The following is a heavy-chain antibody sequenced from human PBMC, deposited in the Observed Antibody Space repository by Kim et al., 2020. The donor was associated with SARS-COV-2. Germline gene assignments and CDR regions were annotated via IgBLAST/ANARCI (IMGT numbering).Heavy chain of an antibody. D-gene: IGHD3-22*01. V-gene: IGHV1-69*13. Sequence: SVQVSCKASGGTVSNYAISWVRQTPGQGLEWMGGIIPMFGTANYAQNFQGRVTIIADESTNTVYMELSNLRSEDTAVYYFASMFYARSGYYLGYNWFDP. CDR1: GGTVSNYA. CDR3: ASMFYARSGYYLGYNWFDP. CDR2: IIPMFGTA. J-gene: IGHJ5*02.